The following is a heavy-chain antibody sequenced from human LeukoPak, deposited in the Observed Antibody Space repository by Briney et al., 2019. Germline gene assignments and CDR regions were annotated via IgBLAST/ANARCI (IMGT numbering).Heavy chain of an antibody. CDR3: AKAASSGYYGDAFDF. Sequence: PGGSLRLSCAASGFTFDDYAMHWVRQAPGKGLEWVSGISWNSGSIGYADSVKGRFTISRDNAKNSLYLQMNSLRAEDTALNYCAKAASSGYYGDAFDFWGQGTMVTVSS. CDR2: ISWNSGSI. J-gene: IGHJ3*01. CDR1: GFTFDDYA. D-gene: IGHD3-22*01. V-gene: IGHV3-9*01.